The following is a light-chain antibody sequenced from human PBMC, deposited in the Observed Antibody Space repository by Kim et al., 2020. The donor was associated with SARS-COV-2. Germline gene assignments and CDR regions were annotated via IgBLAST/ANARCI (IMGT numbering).Light chain of an antibody. CDR3: QQYGTSPRT. CDR1: QSVSSTY. CDR2: GTS. J-gene: IGKJ4*01. Sequence: SPGEGATLSCMASQSVSSTYLAWYQQKSGQAPRLLSYGTSTRATGTPDRFSGSGSGTDFTLTISRLEPEDFAVYYCQQYGTSPRTFGGGTKVDIK. V-gene: IGKV3-20*01.